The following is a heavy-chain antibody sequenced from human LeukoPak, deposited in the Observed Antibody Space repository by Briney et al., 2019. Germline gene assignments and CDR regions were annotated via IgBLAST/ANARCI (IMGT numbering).Heavy chain of an antibody. CDR1: GFTFSSYA. D-gene: IGHD2-15*01. CDR2: ISGSGGST. J-gene: IGHJ6*02. CDR3: AKGGESGGSCYHTYGMDV. V-gene: IGHV3-23*01. Sequence: GGSLRLSCAASGFTFSSYAMSWVRQAPGKGLEWVSSISGSGGSTYYADSVKGRFTISRDNSKNTLYLQMNSLRAEDTAVYYCAKGGESGGSCYHTYGMDVWGQGTTVTVSS.